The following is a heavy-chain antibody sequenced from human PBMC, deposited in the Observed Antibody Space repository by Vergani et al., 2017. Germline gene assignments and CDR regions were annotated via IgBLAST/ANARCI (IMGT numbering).Heavy chain of an antibody. D-gene: IGHD3-10*01. CDR1: GGSISSYY. J-gene: IGHJ5*02. V-gene: IGHV4-59*12. CDR3: ARDTSSGSGSYYRGFDP. CDR2: IYYSGST. Sequence: QVQLQESCPGLVKPSETLSLTCTVSGGSISSYYWSWIRQPPGKGLEWIGYIYYSGSTNYNPSLKSRVTISVDTSKNQFSLKLSSVTAADTAVYYCARDTSSGSGSYYRGFDPWGQGTLVTVSS.